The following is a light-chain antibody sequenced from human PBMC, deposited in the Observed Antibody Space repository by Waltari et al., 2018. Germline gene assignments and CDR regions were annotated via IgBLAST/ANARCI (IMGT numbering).Light chain of an antibody. Sequence: DIQMTQSPSSLSASIGDRVTITCRASENIGSYLNWYQQRTGEAPKLLIYATSTLQTEVPSRFSGSGSRTDFTLTISSLQPEDFATYYCQQLNSYPPWTFGQGTKVEIK. J-gene: IGKJ1*01. CDR2: ATS. CDR3: QQLNSYPPWT. V-gene: IGKV1-39*01. CDR1: ENIGSY.